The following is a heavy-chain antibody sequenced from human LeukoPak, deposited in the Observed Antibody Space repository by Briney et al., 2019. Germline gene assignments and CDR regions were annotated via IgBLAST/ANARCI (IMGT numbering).Heavy chain of an antibody. CDR3: ARIYDFWSGYSRPNNWFAP. CDR1: GGSISSSSYY. V-gene: IGHV4-39*07. CDR2: IYYSGST. Sequence: PSETLSLTCTVSGGSISSSSYYWGWIRQPPGKGLEWIGSIYYSGSTYYNPSLRSRVTISVDMSMNQFSLNLNSVTAADTAVYYCARIYDFWSGYSRPNNWFAPWGQGTLVTVSS. J-gene: IGHJ5*02. D-gene: IGHD3-3*01.